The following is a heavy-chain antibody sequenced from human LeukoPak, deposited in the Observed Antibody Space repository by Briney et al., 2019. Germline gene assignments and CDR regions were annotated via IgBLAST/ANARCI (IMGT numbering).Heavy chain of an antibody. J-gene: IGHJ4*02. CDR1: GYSLTGYY. D-gene: IGHD1-1*01. V-gene: IGHV1-2*06. CDR2: ITPNSGGT. CDR3: ARYNRNDGIQIDY. Sequence: ALVQVSCKASGYSLTGYYMHWLLLAPGHRLEWMGRITPNSGGTNYAQKVQGSVTMTRDTSISTAYMELSRLRSDDTAVYYCARYNRNDGIQIDYWGQGTLVTVSS.